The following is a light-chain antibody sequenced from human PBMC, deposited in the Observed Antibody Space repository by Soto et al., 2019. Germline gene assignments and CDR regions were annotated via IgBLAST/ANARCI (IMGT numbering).Light chain of an antibody. V-gene: IGLV2-14*01. J-gene: IGLJ1*01. CDR2: KGR. CDR1: SSDVGGHDY. Sequence: QSVLTQPASVSGSLGQSITISCNGTSSDVGGHDYVSWYQQHPGKAPKLTIFKGRNRPSGVSNRFSGSKSGNTASLTISGLRAEDEAHYYCSSYTDSDSFFVFGSGTQLTVL. CDR3: SSYTDSDSFFV.